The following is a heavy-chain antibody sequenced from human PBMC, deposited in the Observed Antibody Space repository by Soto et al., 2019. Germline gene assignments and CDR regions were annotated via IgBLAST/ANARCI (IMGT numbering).Heavy chain of an antibody. J-gene: IGHJ4*02. V-gene: IGHV3-23*01. CDR3: AKDPSTGPADY. Sequence: PGGSLRLSCVPSGFRIGDYALNWVRQTPLKGLEWVSTISKDGRNTHYTDSVRGRFTISRDVSTNTLFLQMNSLSPEDAAMYYCAKDPSTGPADYWGQGTLVTVSS. CDR2: ISKDGRNT. D-gene: IGHD3-9*01. CDR1: GFRIGDYA.